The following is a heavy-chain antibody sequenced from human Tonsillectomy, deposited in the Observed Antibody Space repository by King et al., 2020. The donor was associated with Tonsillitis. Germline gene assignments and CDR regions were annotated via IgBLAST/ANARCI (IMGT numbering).Heavy chain of an antibody. CDR2: IKQDGSEQ. J-gene: IGHJ6*02. CDR1: GFTFSTYW. Sequence: VQLVESGGGLVQPGGSLRLSCAASGFTFSTYWMSWVRQAPGKGLEWVANIKQDGSEQYYVDSVKGRFTISRDNAKNSLYLQMNTLRAEDTAVYYCSRDLRCSGGSCSPPYLYYGMDVWGQGTTVTVSS. D-gene: IGHD2-15*01. V-gene: IGHV3-7*01. CDR3: SRDLRCSGGSCSPPYLYYGMDV.